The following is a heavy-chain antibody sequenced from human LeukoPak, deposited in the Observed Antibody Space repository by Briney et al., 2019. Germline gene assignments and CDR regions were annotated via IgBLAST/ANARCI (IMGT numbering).Heavy chain of an antibody. J-gene: IGHJ4*02. D-gene: IGHD5-18*01. Sequence: SETLSLTCTVSGDSISSYYWSWIRQPPGKGLEWIGYIYYSGSTNYNPSLKSRVTISADTSKNQFSLKLSSVTAADTAVYYCAERGYSYGSPYYFDYWGQGTLVTVSS. CDR2: IYYSGST. CDR1: GDSISSYY. V-gene: IGHV4-59*12. CDR3: AERGYSYGSPYYFDY.